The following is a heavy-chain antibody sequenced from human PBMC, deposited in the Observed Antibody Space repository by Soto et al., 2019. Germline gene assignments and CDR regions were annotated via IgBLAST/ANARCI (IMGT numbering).Heavy chain of an antibody. CDR2: INSDGSVT. V-gene: IGHV3-74*02. D-gene: IGHD2-15*01. CDR3: ARGDCVGGTCYSLAGSFYYSMDV. J-gene: IGHJ6*03. CDR1: GFTLSNYW. Sequence: EVQLVESGGGLVQPGGSLRLSCAASGFTLSNYWMYWVRQAPGKGLERVSRINSDGSVTSYADSVKGRLTISRDNVKNTRYLQMDSVRAEDTAVYYCARGDCVGGTCYSLAGSFYYSMDVWGKGTTVTVFS.